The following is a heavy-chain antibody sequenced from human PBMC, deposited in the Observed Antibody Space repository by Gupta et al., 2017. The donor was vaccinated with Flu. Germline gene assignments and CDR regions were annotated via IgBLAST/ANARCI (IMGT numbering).Heavy chain of an antibody. CDR3: AKKELYSSSWFGT. CDR2: ISGSGGST. J-gene: IGHJ5*02. D-gene: IGHD6-13*01. CDR1: GFTFSSYA. V-gene: IGHV3-23*01. Sequence: EVQLLESGGGLVQPGGSLRLSCAASGFTFSSYAMSWVRQAPGKGLEWVSAISGSGGSTYYAASVKGRFTISRDNSKNTLYLQMNSLRAEDTAVYYCAKKELYSSSWFGTWGQGTLVTVSS.